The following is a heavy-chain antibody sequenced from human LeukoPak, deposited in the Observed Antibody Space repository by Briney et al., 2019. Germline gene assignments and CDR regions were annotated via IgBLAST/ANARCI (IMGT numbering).Heavy chain of an antibody. D-gene: IGHD3-16*01. J-gene: IGHJ4*02. Sequence: PSETLSLTCAVYGGSFSGYYWSWIRQPPGKGLEWIGEINHSGSTNYNPSLKSRVTMSVDTSKNQFSLKLSSVTAADKAVYYCARAHLWYFDYWGQGTLVTVSS. V-gene: IGHV4-34*01. CDR1: GGSFSGYY. CDR3: ARAHLWYFDY. CDR2: INHSGST.